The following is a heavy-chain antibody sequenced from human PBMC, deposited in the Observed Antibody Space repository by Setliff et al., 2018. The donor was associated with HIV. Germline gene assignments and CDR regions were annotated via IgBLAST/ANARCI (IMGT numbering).Heavy chain of an antibody. D-gene: IGHD6-19*01. J-gene: IGHJ5*02. CDR1: GGSISSYY. CDR3: ARDGRYXFGCNWFDP. Sequence: PSETLSLTCSVSGGSISSYYWSWIRQPPGKGLEWIGDIYYSGMTNYNPSLQSRVTISLDTSKNQFSLKVNSVTAADTAVYYCARDGRYXFGCNWFDPWGQGTLVTVSS. V-gene: IGHV4-59*01. CDR2: IYYSGMT.